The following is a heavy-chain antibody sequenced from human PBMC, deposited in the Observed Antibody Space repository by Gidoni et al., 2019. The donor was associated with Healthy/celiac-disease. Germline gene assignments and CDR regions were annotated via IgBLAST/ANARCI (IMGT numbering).Heavy chain of an antibody. CDR3: TTGGDYEAGWYFDL. V-gene: IGHV3-15*01. CDR2: IKSKTDGGTT. CDR1: GFTFSNAW. D-gene: IGHD4-17*01. J-gene: IGHJ2*01. Sequence: EVQLVESGGGLVKPGGSLRLSCAASGFTFSNAWMSWVRQAPGKGLEWVGRIKSKTDGGTTDYAAPVKGRFTISRDDSKNTLYLQMNSLKTEDTAVYYCTTGGDYEAGWYFDLWGRGTLVTVSS.